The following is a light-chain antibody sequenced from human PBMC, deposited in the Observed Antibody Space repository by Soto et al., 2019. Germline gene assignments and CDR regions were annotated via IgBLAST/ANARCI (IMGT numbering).Light chain of an antibody. CDR1: KSDIGVYDF. CDR2: EVV. J-gene: IGLJ2*01. CDR3: SSYTTTTTRVV. V-gene: IGLV2-8*01. Sequence: QSALTQPPSASGSPGQSVTISCTGTKSDIGVYDFVSWYQHHPGKAPRLIIYEVVQRPSGVPDRFSGSKSGNTASLTISGLQTEDEADYYCSSYTTTTTRVVFGGGTKLTVL.